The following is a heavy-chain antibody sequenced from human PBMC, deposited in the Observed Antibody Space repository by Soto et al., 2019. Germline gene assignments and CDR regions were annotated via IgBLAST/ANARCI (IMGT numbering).Heavy chain of an antibody. CDR2: INAGNGNT. D-gene: IGHD3-22*01. J-gene: IGHJ4*02. Sequence: ASVKVSCKASGYTFTSYAMHWVRQAPGQRLEWMGWINAGNGNTKYSQKFQGRVTITRDTSASTAYMELSSLRSEDTAVYYCARSIVVVTSFDYWGQGTLVTFSS. CDR3: ARSIVVVTSFDY. CDR1: GYTFTSYA. V-gene: IGHV1-3*01.